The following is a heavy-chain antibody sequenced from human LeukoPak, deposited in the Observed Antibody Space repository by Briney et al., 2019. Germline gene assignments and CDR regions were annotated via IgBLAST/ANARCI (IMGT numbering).Heavy chain of an antibody. CDR2: IIPIFGTA. CDR1: GGTFSSYA. Sequence: SVKVSCKASGGTFSSYAISWVRQAPGRGLEWMGGIIPIFGTANYAQKFQGRVTITADESTSTAYMELSSLRSEDTAVYYCASRFGEYYYYYGMDVWGQGTTVTVSS. V-gene: IGHV1-69*13. J-gene: IGHJ6*02. D-gene: IGHD3-10*01. CDR3: ASRFGEYYYYYGMDV.